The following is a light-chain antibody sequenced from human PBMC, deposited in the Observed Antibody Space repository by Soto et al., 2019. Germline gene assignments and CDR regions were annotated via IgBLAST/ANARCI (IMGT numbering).Light chain of an antibody. V-gene: IGKV3-15*01. CDR2: AAS. Sequence: VMSQSPATLSVSLGESVTLACRASQWIXSYLAWDQKKPGQAPRLLXAAASTMAAGSPARCSGGGSTTEFTLTISSLQSEDFAVYYFQQYNHGPRTFGQGTKVDIK. J-gene: IGKJ1*01. CDR3: QQYNHGPRT. CDR1: QWIXSY.